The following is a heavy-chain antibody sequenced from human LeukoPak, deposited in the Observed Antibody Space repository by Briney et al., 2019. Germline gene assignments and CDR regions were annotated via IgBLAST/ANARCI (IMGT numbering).Heavy chain of an antibody. D-gene: IGHD3-10*01. CDR2: IIPILGIA. J-gene: IGHJ4*02. V-gene: IGHV1-69*04. CDR1: GGTFSSYA. Sequence: GSSVKVSCKASGGTFSSYAISWVRQAPGQGLEWMGRIIPILGIANYAQKFQGRVTITADKSTSTAYMELSRLRSDDTAVYYCARYYYGSGSINNWGQGTLVTVSS. CDR3: ARYYYGSGSINN.